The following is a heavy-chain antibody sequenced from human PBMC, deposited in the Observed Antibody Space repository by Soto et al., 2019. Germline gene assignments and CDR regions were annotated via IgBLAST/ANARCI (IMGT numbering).Heavy chain of an antibody. D-gene: IGHD2-8*01. CDR2: IYWDDDK. Sequence: QITLKESGTTLVKPTQTLTLTCTFSGFSLSSTGVGVGWIRQPPGKSLEWLALIYWDDDKRYSPSLKSRLTITRDTSKNQVVLTMTNMDPVDTATYYCARSTKGDSFDYWGQGTLVTVSS. V-gene: IGHV2-5*02. J-gene: IGHJ4*02. CDR3: ARSTKGDSFDY. CDR1: GFSLSSTGVG.